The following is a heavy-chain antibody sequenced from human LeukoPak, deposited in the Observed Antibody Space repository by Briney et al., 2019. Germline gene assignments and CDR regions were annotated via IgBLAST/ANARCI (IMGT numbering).Heavy chain of an antibody. Sequence: SVKVSCKASGGTFSSYAISWVRQAPGQGLEWMGGIIPIFGTANYAQKFQGRVTITADESTSTAYMELSSLRSEDTAVYYCARESVSARDAFDIWGQGTMVTVSS. CDR1: GGTFSSYA. CDR3: ARESVSARDAFDI. CDR2: IIPIFGTA. V-gene: IGHV1-69*13. D-gene: IGHD3-10*01. J-gene: IGHJ3*02.